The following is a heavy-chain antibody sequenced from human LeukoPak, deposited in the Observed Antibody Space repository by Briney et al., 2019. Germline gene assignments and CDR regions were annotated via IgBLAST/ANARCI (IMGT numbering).Heavy chain of an antibody. CDR2: IKEDGSAK. J-gene: IGHJ4*02. D-gene: IGHD3-10*01. Sequence: GGSLRLSCAASGSIFSSYWMNWVRQAPGKGLEWVANIKEDGSAKYYVDSVKGRFTISRDNAKNTLYLQMNSLRAEDTAVYYCARTRRGVIINYWGQGTRVTVSS. CDR1: GSIFSSYW. V-gene: IGHV3-7*02. CDR3: ARTRRGVIINY.